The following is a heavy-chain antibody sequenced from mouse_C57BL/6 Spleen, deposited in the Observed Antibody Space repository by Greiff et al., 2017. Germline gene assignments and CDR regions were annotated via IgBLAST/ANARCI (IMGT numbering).Heavy chain of an antibody. CDR3: ARGRAYLDY. CDR2: IDPSDSYT. J-gene: IGHJ2*01. V-gene: IGHV1-69*01. CDR1: GYTFTSYW. D-gene: IGHD3-3*01. Sequence: QVQLKQPGAELVMPGASVKLSCKASGYTFTSYWMHWVKQRPGQGLEWIGEIDPSDSYTNYNQKFKGKSTLTVDKSSSTAYMQLSSLTSEDSAVYYCARGRAYLDYWGQGTTLTVSS.